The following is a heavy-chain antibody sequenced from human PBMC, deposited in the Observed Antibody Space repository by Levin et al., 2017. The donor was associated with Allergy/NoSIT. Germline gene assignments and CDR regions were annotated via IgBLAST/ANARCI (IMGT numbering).Heavy chain of an antibody. CDR3: ARDGMTTVSDWYFDL. Sequence: AGGSLRLSCAASGFTFSSYGMHWVRQAPGKGLEWVAVIWYDGSNKYYADSVKGRFTISRDNSKNTLYLQMNSLRAEDTAVYYCARDGMTTVSDWYFDLWGRGTLVTVSS. J-gene: IGHJ2*01. CDR1: GFTFSSYG. V-gene: IGHV3-33*01. D-gene: IGHD4-11*01. CDR2: IWYDGSNK.